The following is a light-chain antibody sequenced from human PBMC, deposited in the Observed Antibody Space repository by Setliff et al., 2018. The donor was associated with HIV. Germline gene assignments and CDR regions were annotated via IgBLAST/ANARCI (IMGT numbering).Light chain of an antibody. CDR1: SGSIANNY. V-gene: IGLV6-57*01. CDR2: EDK. CDR3: QSYDGTNWV. J-gene: IGLJ3*02. Sequence: NFMLTQPHSVSESPGKTVIISCTRSSGSIANNYVQWYQQRPGSSPTTIMFEDKQRPTGVPDRFSGSIDRSSNSASLTISGLMTEDEADYYCQSYDGTNWVFGGGTKGTVL.